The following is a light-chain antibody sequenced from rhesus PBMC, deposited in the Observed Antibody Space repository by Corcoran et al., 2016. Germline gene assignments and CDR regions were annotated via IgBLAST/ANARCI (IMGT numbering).Light chain of an antibody. J-gene: IGKJ3*01. CDR3: QQNNSAPFT. V-gene: IGKV1-21*01. CDR2: KAS. Sequence: DIQMTQSPSSLSASVGDRVTITCRASQGLSSWLAWYQQKPGKAPKLLLYKASSLQSGVPSRFSGRGSGTDFTLTISSLQTEDFATYYWQQNNSAPFTFGPGTKLDIK. CDR1: QGLSSW.